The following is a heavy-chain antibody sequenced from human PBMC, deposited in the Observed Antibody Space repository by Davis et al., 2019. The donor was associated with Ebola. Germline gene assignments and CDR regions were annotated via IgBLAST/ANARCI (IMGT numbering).Heavy chain of an antibody. CDR2: IKQDGSEK. CDR1: GFTFSSYW. J-gene: IGHJ6*02. Sequence: GESLKISCAASGFTFSSYWMSWVRQAPGKGLEWVANIKQDGSEKYYVDSVKCRFTISRDNAKNSLYLQMNSLRAEDTAVYYCARVRVDYDFWSGYYTEYYGMDVWGQGTTVTVSS. CDR3: ARVRVDYDFWSGYYTEYYGMDV. V-gene: IGHV3-7*03. D-gene: IGHD3-3*01.